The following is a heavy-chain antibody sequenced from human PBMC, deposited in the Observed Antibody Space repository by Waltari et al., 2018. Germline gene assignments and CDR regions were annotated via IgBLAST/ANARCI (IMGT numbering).Heavy chain of an antibody. CDR2: IYHSGSN. Sequence: QVQLQESGPGLVKPSETLSLPCAVSGYSISSGYYWGWIRQPPGKGLEWIGSIYHSGSNEYNPTLKSRVTRTVDTSKNQVSMKVRSVTAADTAVYYCASGSVAGTIDYWGQGTLVTVSS. CDR1: GYSISSGYY. D-gene: IGHD6-19*01. J-gene: IGHJ4*02. V-gene: IGHV4-38-2*01. CDR3: ASGSVAGTIDY.